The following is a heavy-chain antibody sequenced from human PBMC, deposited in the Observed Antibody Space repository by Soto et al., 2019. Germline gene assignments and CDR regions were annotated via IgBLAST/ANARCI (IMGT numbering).Heavy chain of an antibody. CDR1: GGSISSVHW. J-gene: IGHJ6*02. CDR3: ARHGHNIYGFDV. V-gene: IGHV4-4*02. Sequence: QVQPQESGPGLVRPSDTLSLTCAVSGGSISSVHWWSWVRQSPGKGLEWIGEMHPSGSTNYNPSLQSRVTVSMDKSRIQFSLKMYSVTAADSAVYFCARHGHNIYGFDVWGRGTTVTVSS. CDR2: MHPSGST. D-gene: IGHD1-1*01.